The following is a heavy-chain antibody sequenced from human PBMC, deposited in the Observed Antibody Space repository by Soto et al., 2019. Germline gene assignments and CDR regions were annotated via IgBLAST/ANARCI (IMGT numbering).Heavy chain of an antibody. D-gene: IGHD2-15*01. CDR3: ARQGRYCSGCSGYSNYYGMDF. Sequence: SETLSLTCTVSGGSISIYYCSWIRQRPGKGLEWIGYIYYSGSTNYNPSLKSRVTISVDTSKNQFSLKLSSVTAADTAVYYCARQGRYCSGCSGYSNYYGMDFCGQGTTVTVSS. CDR2: IYYSGST. V-gene: IGHV4-59*08. J-gene: IGHJ6*02. CDR1: GGSISIYY.